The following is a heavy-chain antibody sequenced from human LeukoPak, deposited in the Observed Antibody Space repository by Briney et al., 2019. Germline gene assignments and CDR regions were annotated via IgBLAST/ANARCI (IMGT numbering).Heavy chain of an antibody. V-gene: IGHV1-2*02. CDR2: INPNSGGT. Sequence: ASVKVSCKASGYTFTGYSMNWVRQAPGQGLEWMGWINPNSGGTNYAQKFQGRVTMTRDTSISTAYMELSRLRSDDTAVYYCAPTDVYYFDYWGQGTLVTVSS. D-gene: IGHD4-11*01. J-gene: IGHJ4*02. CDR1: GYTFTGYS. CDR3: APTDVYYFDY.